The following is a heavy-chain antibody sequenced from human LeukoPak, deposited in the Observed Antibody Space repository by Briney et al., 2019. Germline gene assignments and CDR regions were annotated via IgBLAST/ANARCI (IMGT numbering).Heavy chain of an antibody. CDR3: ENDWDSSGYYSSDY. V-gene: IGHV3-23*01. Sequence: GESLRLSCAASGFTFSTYAMSWVRQAPGKGLEWVSAITDSGGYTYYADSVKGRFTISRDNSKNTVYLQMNSLRAEDTAVYYCENDWDSSGYYSSDYWGQGTLVTVSS. D-gene: IGHD3-22*01. CDR1: GFTFSTYA. CDR2: ITDSGGYT. J-gene: IGHJ4*02.